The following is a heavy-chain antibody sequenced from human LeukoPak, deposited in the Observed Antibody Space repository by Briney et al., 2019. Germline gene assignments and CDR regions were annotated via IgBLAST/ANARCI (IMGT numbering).Heavy chain of an antibody. CDR3: AKVRKRADSSGWFDCFDP. Sequence: PGGSLRLSCAASGFTFSNYWMNWVRQAPGKGLEWVANIKQDGSEKYYVDSVKGRFTVSRDNTENSLYLQMNSLRAEDTAVYYCAKVRKRADSSGWFDCFDPWGQGTLVTVSS. J-gene: IGHJ5*02. V-gene: IGHV3-7*03. CDR2: IKQDGSEK. CDR1: GFTFSNYW. D-gene: IGHD6-19*01.